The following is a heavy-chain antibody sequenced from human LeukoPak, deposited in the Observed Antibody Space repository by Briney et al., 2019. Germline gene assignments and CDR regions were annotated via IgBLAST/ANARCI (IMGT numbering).Heavy chain of an antibody. V-gene: IGHV1-2*04. D-gene: IGHD5-18*01. CDR1: GYTFTGYY. J-gene: IGHJ4*02. CDR3: ARVAPGGYSYGLDY. CDR2: INPNSGGT. Sequence: ASVKVSCKASGYTFTGYYMHWVRQAPGQGLEWMGWINPNSGGTNYAQKFQGWVTMTRVTSISTAYMELSRLRSDDSAVYYCARVAPGGYSYGLDYWGQGTLVTVSS.